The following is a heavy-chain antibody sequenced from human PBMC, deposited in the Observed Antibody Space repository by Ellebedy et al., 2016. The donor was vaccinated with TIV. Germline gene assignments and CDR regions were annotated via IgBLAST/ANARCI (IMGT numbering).Heavy chain of an antibody. V-gene: IGHV3-30-3*01. CDR1: GFTFSSYA. D-gene: IGHD3-22*01. J-gene: IGHJ4*02. CDR2: ISYDGSNK. CDR3: ARDNYDARTIDY. Sequence: PGGSLRLSCAASGFTFSSYAMHWVRQAPGKGLEWVAVISYDGSNKYYADSVKGRFTISRDNSKNTLYLQMNSLRAEDTAVYYCARDNYDARTIDYWGQGTLVTVSS.